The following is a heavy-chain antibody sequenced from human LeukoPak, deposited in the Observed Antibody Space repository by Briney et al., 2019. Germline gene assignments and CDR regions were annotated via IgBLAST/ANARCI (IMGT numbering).Heavy chain of an antibody. CDR2: ISSSSSYI. CDR3: ARGGLYGDYDY. Sequence: GGSLRLSCAASGFTFSSYAMNWVRQAPGKGLEWVSSISSSSSYIYYADSVKGRFTISRDNAKDSLYLQMNSLRAEDTAVYYCARGGLYGDYDYWGQGTLVTVSS. D-gene: IGHD4-17*01. V-gene: IGHV3-21*01. CDR1: GFTFSSYA. J-gene: IGHJ4*02.